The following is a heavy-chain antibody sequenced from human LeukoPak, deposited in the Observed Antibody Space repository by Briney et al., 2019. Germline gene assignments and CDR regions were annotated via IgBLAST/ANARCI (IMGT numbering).Heavy chain of an antibody. CDR1: GFTFSHCG. Sequence: GGSLRLSCAASGFTFSHCGMHWVRQAPGKGLEWVGVITYDGETRHFEDSVKGRFTISRDTSKSTLYLQMNSLGAEDTAVYYCVKEQGSGSYRTADYWGQGTLVTVSS. J-gene: IGHJ4*02. CDR2: ITYDGETR. V-gene: IGHV3-30*18. CDR3: VKEQGSGSYRTADY. D-gene: IGHD3-10*01.